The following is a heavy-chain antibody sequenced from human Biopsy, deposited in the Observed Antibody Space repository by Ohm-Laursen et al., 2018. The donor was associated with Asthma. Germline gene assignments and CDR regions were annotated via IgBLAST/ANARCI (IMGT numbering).Heavy chain of an antibody. V-gene: IGHV3-30*18. D-gene: IGHD1-20*01. J-gene: IGHJ6*02. CDR2: ISYDGSKK. CDR1: GVSLSSFG. CDR3: AKGRYKWNDGYYGLDV. Sequence: SLRLSCTASGVSLSSFGMNWVRQAPGKGLEWVAVISYDGSKKEYGDSVKGRFTISRDNSKDTVYLQMNSLRAEDTAVYYCAKGRYKWNDGYYGLDVWGQGTTVTIS.